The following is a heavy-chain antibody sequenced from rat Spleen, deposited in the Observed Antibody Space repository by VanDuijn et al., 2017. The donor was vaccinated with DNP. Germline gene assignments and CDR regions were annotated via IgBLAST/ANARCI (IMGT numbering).Heavy chain of an antibody. Sequence: QVQLKETGPGLVHPTQTLSITCLVSGFSLGDYYMQWVRQTPGKGLEWMGFIRSGGTTEYNPEFKSRLSISRDTSKNQLFLELNSLKTEDTGVYYCPRAGYDASFYYAMDVWGQGISVTVSS. CDR3: PRAGYDASFYYAMDV. CDR2: IRSGGTT. J-gene: IGHJ4*01. V-gene: IGHV2-65*01. D-gene: IGHD1-12*02. CDR1: GFSLGDYY.